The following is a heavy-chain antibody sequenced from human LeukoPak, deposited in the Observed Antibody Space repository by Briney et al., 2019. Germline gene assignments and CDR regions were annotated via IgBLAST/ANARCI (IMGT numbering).Heavy chain of an antibody. CDR3: AKDGYYDSSGYYYISRGVDY. Sequence: GVSLRLSCAASGFTFSSYAMSWVRQAPGKGLEWVSAISGSGGSTYYADSVKGRFTISRDNSKNTLYLQMNSLRAEDTAVYYCAKDGYYDSSGYYYISRGVDYWGQGTLVTVSS. J-gene: IGHJ4*02. CDR1: GFTFSSYA. D-gene: IGHD3-22*01. CDR2: ISGSGGST. V-gene: IGHV3-23*01.